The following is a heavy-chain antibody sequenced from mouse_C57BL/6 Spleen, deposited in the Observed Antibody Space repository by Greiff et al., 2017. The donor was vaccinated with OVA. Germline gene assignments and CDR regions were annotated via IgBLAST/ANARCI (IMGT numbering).Heavy chain of an antibody. J-gene: IGHJ3*01. CDR2: NSSGSSTI. Sequence: EVKLVESGGGLVKPGGSLKLSCAASGFTFSDYGMHWVRQAPEKGLEWVAYNSSGSSTIYYADKVKGRFTISRDNAKNTLFLQMTSLRSEDTAMYYCARPFAYWGQGTLVTVSA. V-gene: IGHV5-17*01. CDR3: ARPFAY. CDR1: GFTFSDYG.